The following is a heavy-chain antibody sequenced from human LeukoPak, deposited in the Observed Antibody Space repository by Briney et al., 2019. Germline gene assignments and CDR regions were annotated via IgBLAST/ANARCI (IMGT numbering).Heavy chain of an antibody. CDR1: GFTFSDCW. CDR2: ISHDGSNA. CDR3: AREGSTTSDAFDI. Sequence: GGSLRLSCAASGFTFSDCWMHWVRQAPGKGMVWISRISHDGSNANYADSVKGRFTFSRDNAKNTLYLQMSSLRAEDTAVYYCAREGSTTSDAFDIWGQGTMVTVSS. D-gene: IGHD6-13*01. J-gene: IGHJ3*02. V-gene: IGHV3-74*01.